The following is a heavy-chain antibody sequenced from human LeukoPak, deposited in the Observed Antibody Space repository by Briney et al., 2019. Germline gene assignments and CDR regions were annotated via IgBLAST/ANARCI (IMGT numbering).Heavy chain of an antibody. CDR1: GFNFSTYG. CDR3: ARDSGSYFLDY. Sequence: GGSLRLSCSASGFNFSTYGMHWVRQAPGKGLEWVAVIWYDGSNKYYADSVKGRFTISRDNSKNTLYLQMNSLRAEDTAVYYCARDSGSYFLDYWGQGTLVTVSS. J-gene: IGHJ4*02. V-gene: IGHV3-33*08. CDR2: IWYDGSNK. D-gene: IGHD1-26*01.